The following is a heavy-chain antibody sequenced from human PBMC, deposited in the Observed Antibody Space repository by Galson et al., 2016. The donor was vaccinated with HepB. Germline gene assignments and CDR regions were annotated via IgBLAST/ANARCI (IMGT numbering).Heavy chain of an antibody. CDR3: ARGLRGYSLGGYYYGMDV. J-gene: IGHJ6*02. CDR1: GFRFRTYG. V-gene: IGHV3-33*01. Sequence: SLRLSCAASGFRFRTYGMHWVRQAPGKGLEWVAVIWYDGSNKYYRDSVKGRFTISRDNSKNTLYLQMNSLRAEDTAVYYCARGLRGYSLGGYYYGMDVWGQGTRVTVSS. CDR2: IWYDGSNK. D-gene: IGHD5-18*01.